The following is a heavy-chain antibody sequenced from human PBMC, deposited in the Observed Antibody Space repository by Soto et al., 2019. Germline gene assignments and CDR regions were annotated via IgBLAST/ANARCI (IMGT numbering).Heavy chain of an antibody. J-gene: IGHJ4*02. CDR1: GFIFNAYA. CDR3: ARVASDYINSAGL. V-gene: IGHV3-23*01. D-gene: IGHD4-4*01. CDR2: IGGSGGNT. Sequence: EVQLLESGGGLVQPGGSLRLSCAASGFIFNAYAMTWVRQAPGKGLEWVSAIGGSGGNTYYAASVKGRFTISRDNSKDTVDLEMNRLRVDDTAVYFCARVASDYINSAGLWGQGILVTVSS.